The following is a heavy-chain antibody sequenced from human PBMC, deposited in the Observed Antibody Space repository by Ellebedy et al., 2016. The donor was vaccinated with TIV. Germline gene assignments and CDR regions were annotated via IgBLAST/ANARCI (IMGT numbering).Heavy chain of an antibody. CDR2: ISAYNGNT. Sequence: ASVKVSCKASGYTFTSYGISWVRQAPGQGLEWMGWISAYNGNTNYAQKLQGRVTMTTDTSTSTAYMELRSPRSDDTAVYYCARTEGYGYAYYFDYWGQGTLVTVSS. CDR3: ARTEGYGYAYYFDY. J-gene: IGHJ4*02. D-gene: IGHD5-18*01. CDR1: GYTFTSYG. V-gene: IGHV1-18*04.